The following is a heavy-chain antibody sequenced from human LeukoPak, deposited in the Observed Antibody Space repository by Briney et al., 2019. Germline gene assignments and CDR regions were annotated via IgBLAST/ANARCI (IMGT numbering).Heavy chain of an antibody. CDR1: GFTFSSSA. J-gene: IGHJ4*02. V-gene: IGHV3-30*03. CDR3: ARTRDCGSVDCYRDFDY. CDR2: ISHDGSNK. D-gene: IGHD2-21*01. Sequence: GGSLRLSCAASGFTFSSSAMHWVRQAPGKGLEGVAVISHDGSNKYDRDSVKGRFSISRDNSKNMLYLQMNSLRAEDTGIYYCARTRDCGSVDCYRDFDYWGQGTLVTVSS.